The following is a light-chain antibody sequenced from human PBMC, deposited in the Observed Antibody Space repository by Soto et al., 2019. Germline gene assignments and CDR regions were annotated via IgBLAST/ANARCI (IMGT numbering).Light chain of an antibody. J-gene: IGLJ2*01. CDR1: SSNIGSNY. Sequence: QSVLTQPPSASGTPGQRVTISCSGSSSNIGSNYVYWYQQLPGTAPKLLIYRNNQRPSGVPDRFSGSKSGTSASLAISELRSEDEADYYCAAWDDSLSGVAFGGGTKLTVL. CDR2: RNN. V-gene: IGLV1-47*01. CDR3: AAWDDSLSGVA.